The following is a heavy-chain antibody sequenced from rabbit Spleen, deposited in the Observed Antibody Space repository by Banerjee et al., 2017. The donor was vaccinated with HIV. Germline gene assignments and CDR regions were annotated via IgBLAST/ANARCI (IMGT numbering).Heavy chain of an antibody. CDR2: IDAGSSDFT. J-gene: IGHJ6*01. Sequence: QSLEKSGGDLVKPGASLTLTCTASGVSFSVSSYMCWVRQAPGKGLEWIACIDAGSSDFTYFASWAKGRFTISKTSSTTVTLQMTSLTAADTATYFCARDLTDAIGWNFGWWGSGTLVTVS. D-gene: IGHD4-1*01. CDR1: GVSFSVSSY. CDR3: ARDLTDAIGWNFGW. V-gene: IGHV1S40*01.